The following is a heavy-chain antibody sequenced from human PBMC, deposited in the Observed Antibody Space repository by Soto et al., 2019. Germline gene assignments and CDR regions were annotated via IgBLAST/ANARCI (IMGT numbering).Heavy chain of an antibody. CDR2: IFSNDEK. Sequence: SGPTLGNPTETLTLTCTVSGFSLSNARMGVSWIRQPPGKALEWLAHIFSNDEKSYSTSLKSRLTISKDTSKSQVVLTMTNMDPVDTATYYCARTPYYYDSSGHDYWGQGTLVTVSS. V-gene: IGHV2-26*01. D-gene: IGHD3-22*01. J-gene: IGHJ4*02. CDR1: GFSLSNARMG. CDR3: ARTPYYYDSSGHDY.